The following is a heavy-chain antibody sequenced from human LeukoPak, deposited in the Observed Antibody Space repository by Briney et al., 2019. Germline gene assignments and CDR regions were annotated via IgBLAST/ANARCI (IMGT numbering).Heavy chain of an antibody. CDR3: AKNWAVVVVAATIDY. CDR2: ISGSGGST. J-gene: IGHJ4*02. D-gene: IGHD2-15*01. Sequence: GGSLRLSCAASGFTFSSYSMNWVRQAPGKGLEWVSSISGSGGSTYYADSVKGRFTISRDNSKNTLYLQMNSLRAEDTAVYYCAKNWAVVVVAATIDYWGQGTLVTVSS. CDR1: GFTFSSYS. V-gene: IGHV3-23*01.